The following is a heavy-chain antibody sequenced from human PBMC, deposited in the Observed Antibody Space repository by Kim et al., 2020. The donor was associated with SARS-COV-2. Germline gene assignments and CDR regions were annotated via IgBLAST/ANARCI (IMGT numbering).Heavy chain of an antibody. CDR3: ASEGCSGGSCYYYYGMDV. D-gene: IGHD2-15*01. J-gene: IGHJ6*02. Sequence: GGSLRLSCAASGFTFSSYSMNWVRQAPGKGLEWVSSISSSSSYIYYADSVKGRFTISRDNAKNSLYLQMNSLRAEDTAVYYCASEGCSGGSCYYYYGMDVWGQGTTVTVSS. CDR1: GFTFSSYS. CDR2: ISSSSSYI. V-gene: IGHV3-21*01.